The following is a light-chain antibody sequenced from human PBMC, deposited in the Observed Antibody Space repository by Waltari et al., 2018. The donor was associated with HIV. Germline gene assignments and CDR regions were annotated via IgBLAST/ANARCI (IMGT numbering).Light chain of an antibody. Sequence: HSALTQPRSVSGSPGQSVTISCTGTSSDIGAYDYVSWFQKFPGRAPKLLIFDVNKRPSGVPDRLSGFKFGDTALLTISGLQPDDESDYFCSSYGGVASYWIFGVGTTLTVL. J-gene: IGLJ2*01. CDR1: SSDIGAYDY. CDR3: SSYGGVASYWI. V-gene: IGLV2-11*01. CDR2: DVN.